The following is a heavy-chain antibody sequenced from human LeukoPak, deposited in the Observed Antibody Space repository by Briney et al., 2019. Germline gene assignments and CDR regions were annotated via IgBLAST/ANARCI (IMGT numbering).Heavy chain of an antibody. Sequence: GGSLRLSCAASGFTFSSHWMYWVRQAPGKGPVWVSLINGDGTTTTCADPVKGRFTISRDTSKNTVYLQMNSLGTEDTAFYYCARGYSSSWLGYFDYWGQGTLVTVSS. V-gene: IGHV3-74*01. CDR3: ARGYSSSWLGYFDY. CDR1: GFTFSSHW. CDR2: INGDGTTT. D-gene: IGHD6-13*01. J-gene: IGHJ4*02.